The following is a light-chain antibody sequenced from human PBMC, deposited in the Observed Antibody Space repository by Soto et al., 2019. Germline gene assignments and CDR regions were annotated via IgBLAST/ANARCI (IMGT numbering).Light chain of an antibody. CDR2: ANS. CDR3: QSYDSSLSNSV. J-gene: IGLJ3*02. Sequence: QSVLTQPPSVSGAPGQRVTISCTGSSSNIGAGYDVHWYQQLPGTAPKLLIYANSNRPSGVPDRFSGSKSGTSASLAITGLQAEDEADYYCQSYDSSLSNSVFGGGTKLTV. V-gene: IGLV1-40*01. CDR1: SSNIGAGYD.